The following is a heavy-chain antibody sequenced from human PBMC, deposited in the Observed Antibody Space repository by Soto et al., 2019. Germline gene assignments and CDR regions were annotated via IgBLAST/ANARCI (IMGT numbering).Heavy chain of an antibody. J-gene: IGHJ4*02. CDR2: ISGSGGST. D-gene: IGHD5-18*01. Sequence: EVQLLESGGGLVQPGGSLRLSCAASGFTFSSYAMSWVRQAPGKGLEWVSAISGSGGSTYYADSVKGRFTISRDNSKNTLYLQMNSRRAEDTAVYYCAKKEGGYSYGHIDYWGQGTLVTVSS. CDR1: GFTFSSYA. CDR3: AKKEGGYSYGHIDY. V-gene: IGHV3-23*01.